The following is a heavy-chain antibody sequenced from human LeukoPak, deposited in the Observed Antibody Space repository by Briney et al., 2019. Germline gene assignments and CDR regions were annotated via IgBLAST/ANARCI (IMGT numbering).Heavy chain of an antibody. V-gene: IGHV4-39*01. CDR1: GGSITRGIYY. CDR3: ASFYCSGGSCYQYFSYYYMDV. D-gene: IGHD2-15*01. CDR2: IYYSVST. Sequence: PSETLSLTCTVSGGSITRGIYYWGWIRHPPRKWLESIGNIYYSVSTYYNPSLKSRVNIYVDTSKKQFSLKLSSVTAADTAVYYCASFYCSGGSCYQYFSYYYMDVWGKGTTVTISS. J-gene: IGHJ6*03.